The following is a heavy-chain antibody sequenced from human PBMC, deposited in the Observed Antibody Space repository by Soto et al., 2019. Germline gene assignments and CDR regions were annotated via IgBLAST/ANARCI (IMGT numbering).Heavy chain of an antibody. V-gene: IGHV1-18*04. D-gene: IGHD6-19*01. CDR3: ARELPRIAVAGTYCYYGMDV. J-gene: IGHJ6*02. CDR2: ISAYNGNT. Sequence: ASVKVSCKASGYTFTSYGISWVRQAPGQGLEWMGWISAYNGNTNYAQKLQGRVTMTTDTSTSTAYMELRSLRSDDTAVYYCARELPRIAVAGTYCYYGMDVWGQGTTVTVSS. CDR1: GYTFTSYG.